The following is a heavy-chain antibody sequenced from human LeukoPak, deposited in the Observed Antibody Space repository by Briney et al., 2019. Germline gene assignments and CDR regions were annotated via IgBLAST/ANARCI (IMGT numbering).Heavy chain of an antibody. Sequence: GGSLRLSCAASGFTFSSYSMNWVRQAPGEGLEWVSSISSSSSYIYYADSVKGRFTISRDNAKNSLYLQMNSLRAEDTAVYYCARDQAAAGTAWFDPWGQGTLVTVSS. CDR3: ARDQAAAGTAWFDP. V-gene: IGHV3-21*01. D-gene: IGHD6-13*01. J-gene: IGHJ5*02. CDR1: GFTFSSYS. CDR2: ISSSSSYI.